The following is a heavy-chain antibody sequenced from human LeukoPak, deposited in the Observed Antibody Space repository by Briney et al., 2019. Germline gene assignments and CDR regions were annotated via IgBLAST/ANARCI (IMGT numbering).Heavy chain of an antibody. V-gene: IGHV1-69*04. CDR1: GGTLSSYA. D-gene: IGHD6-13*01. CDR3: ARALGYSSSWSGVDV. CDR2: IIPILGIA. Sequence: ASVKVSCKASGGTLSSYAISWVRQAPGQGLEWMGRIIPILGIANYAQKFQGRVTITADKSTSTAYMELSSLRSEDTAVYYCARALGYSSSWSGVDVWGQGTTVTVSS. J-gene: IGHJ6*02.